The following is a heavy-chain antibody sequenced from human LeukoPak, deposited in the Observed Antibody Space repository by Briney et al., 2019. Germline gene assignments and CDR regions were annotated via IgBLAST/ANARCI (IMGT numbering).Heavy chain of an antibody. Sequence: SETLSLTCTVSGGSISSYYWSWIRQPPGKGLEWIGYIYYSGSTKYNPSLKSRVTISADTSKNQFSLKLSSVTAADTAVYYCAREGYRSGWENYFDYWGQGTLVTVSS. D-gene: IGHD6-19*01. CDR3: AREGYRSGWENYFDY. V-gene: IGHV4-59*01. CDR2: IYYSGST. CDR1: GGSISSYY. J-gene: IGHJ4*02.